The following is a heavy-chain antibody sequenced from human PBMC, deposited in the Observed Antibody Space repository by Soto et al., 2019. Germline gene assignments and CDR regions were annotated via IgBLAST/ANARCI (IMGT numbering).Heavy chain of an antibody. V-gene: IGHV4-59*01. CDR1: GDSISGYP. D-gene: IGHD6-13*01. Sequence: SETLSLTCSISGDSISGYPWNWIRQTPGKGVEWIGYFHNSGNPKYSSSLKSRVTISLDMSERQSSLKLTSVTAADTAVYWCARAISSSWYFLPEWDYYGMDVWGQGTTVT. CDR3: ARAISSSWYFLPEWDYYGMDV. CDR2: FHNSGNP. J-gene: IGHJ6*02.